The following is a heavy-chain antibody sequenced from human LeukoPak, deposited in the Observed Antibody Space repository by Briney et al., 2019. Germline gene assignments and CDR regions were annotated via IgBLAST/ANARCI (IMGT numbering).Heavy chain of an antibody. Sequence: GGSLRLSCAASGNYWMHWVRQAPGKGLVWVSHINSDGSWTSYADSVKGRFTISKDNAKNTVYLQMNSLRAEDTAVYYCAKVPEYYDSSGYFDYWGQGTLVTVSS. J-gene: IGHJ4*02. V-gene: IGHV3-74*01. CDR1: GNYW. CDR3: AKVPEYYDSSGYFDY. D-gene: IGHD3-22*01. CDR2: INSDGSWT.